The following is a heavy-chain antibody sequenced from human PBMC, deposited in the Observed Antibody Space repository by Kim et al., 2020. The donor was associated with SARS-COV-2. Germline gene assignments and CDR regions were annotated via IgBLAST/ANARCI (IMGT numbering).Heavy chain of an antibody. V-gene: IGHV4-59*01. Sequence: YNANLKSRVTVSVDTSKNQFSLKLTSVTAADTAIYYCARAATDSPSWFETWGQGTLVTVSS. D-gene: IGHD3-22*01. CDR3: ARAATDSPSWFET. J-gene: IGHJ5*02.